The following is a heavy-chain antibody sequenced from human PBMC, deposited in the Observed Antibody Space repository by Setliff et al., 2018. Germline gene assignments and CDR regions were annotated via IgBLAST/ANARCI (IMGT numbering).Heavy chain of an antibody. CDR3: TRDKRRRVGYYYGSGSYYSLRHPAASDYYYMDV. D-gene: IGHD3-10*01. CDR2: IRSKAYGGTT. CDR1: GFTFGDYA. J-gene: IGHJ6*03. V-gene: IGHV3-49*03. Sequence: GGSMRLSCTASGFTFGDYAMSWFRQDPGKGLEWVGFIRSKAYGGTTEYAASVRGRFTISRDDSKSIAYLQINSLKTEDTAVYYRTRDKRRRVGYYYGSGSYYSLRHPAASDYYYMDVWGKGTTVTVSS.